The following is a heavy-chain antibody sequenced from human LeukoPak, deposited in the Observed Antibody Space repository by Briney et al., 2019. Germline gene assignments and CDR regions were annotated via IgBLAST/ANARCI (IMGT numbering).Heavy chain of an antibody. CDR1: GFTFSDYY. CDR3: ARAPSSVSDLPRHDY. Sequence: GGSLRLSCAASGFTFSDYYMSWIRQAPGKGLEWVSYISSSGSTIYYADSVKGRFTISRDNAKNSLYLQMNSLRAEDTAVYYCARAPSSVSDLPRHDYWGQGTLVTVSS. V-gene: IGHV3-11*01. J-gene: IGHJ4*02. CDR2: ISSSGSTI. D-gene: IGHD5/OR15-5a*01.